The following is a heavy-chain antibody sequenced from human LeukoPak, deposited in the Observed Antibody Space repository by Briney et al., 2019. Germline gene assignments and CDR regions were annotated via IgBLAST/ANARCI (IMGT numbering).Heavy chain of an antibody. Sequence: GGSLRLSCAASGFTFSSYEMNWVRQAPGKGLEWVSYISSSGSTIYYADSVKGRFTISRGNAKNSLYLQMNSLRAEDTAVYYCARDVGECFDYWGQGTLVTVSS. J-gene: IGHJ4*02. V-gene: IGHV3-48*03. D-gene: IGHD3-16*01. CDR1: GFTFSSYE. CDR2: ISSSGSTI. CDR3: ARDVGECFDY.